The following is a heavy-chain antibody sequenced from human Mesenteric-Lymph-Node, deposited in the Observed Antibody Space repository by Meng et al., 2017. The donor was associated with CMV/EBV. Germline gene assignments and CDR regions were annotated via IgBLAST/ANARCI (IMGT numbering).Heavy chain of an antibody. V-gene: IGHV1-18*01. J-gene: IGHJ6*02. CDR1: GYTFINYG. CDR2: ISTYNGNT. D-gene: IGHD1-1*01. Sequence: ASVKVSCKASGYTFINYGINWVRQAPGQGLEWMGWISTYNGNTNYAQKVQGRLTMTKDTSSSTVYMDLRSLRPDDTAVYYCASTTNDYYYYGMDVWGQGTTVTVSS. CDR3: ASTTNDYYYYGMDV.